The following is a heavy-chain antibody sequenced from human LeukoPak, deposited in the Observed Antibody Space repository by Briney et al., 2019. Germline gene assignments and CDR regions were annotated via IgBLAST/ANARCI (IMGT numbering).Heavy chain of an antibody. J-gene: IGHJ4*02. CDR1: GFTFSTYA. CDR3: ARDLVAGRFDY. D-gene: IGHD6-19*01. Sequence: GGSLRLSCAASGFTFSTYAMSWVRQAPGKGLEWVSGISVSGGSTYYADSVKGRFTVSRDNSKNTLYLQMNSLRAEDTAVYYCARDLVAGRFDYWGQGTLVTVSS. CDR2: ISVSGGST. V-gene: IGHV3-23*01.